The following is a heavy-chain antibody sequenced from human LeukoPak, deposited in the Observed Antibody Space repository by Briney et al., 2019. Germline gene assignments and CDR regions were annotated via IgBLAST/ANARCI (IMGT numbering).Heavy chain of an antibody. CDR1: GFTFSSYA. Sequence: PGVSLRLSCAASGFTFSSYAMSWVRQAPGKGLEWVSAISGSGGSTYYADSVKGRFTISRDNSKNTLYLQMNSLRAEDTAVYYCAKHDGYSSSRYVFYAFDYWGQGTLVTVSS. D-gene: IGHD6-13*01. CDR3: AKHDGYSSSRYVFYAFDY. J-gene: IGHJ4*02. V-gene: IGHV3-23*01. CDR2: ISGSGGST.